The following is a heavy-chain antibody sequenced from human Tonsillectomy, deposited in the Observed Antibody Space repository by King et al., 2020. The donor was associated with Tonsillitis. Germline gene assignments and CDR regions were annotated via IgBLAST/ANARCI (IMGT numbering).Heavy chain of an antibody. CDR3: ARDLGNYYDRSGYAIDY. D-gene: IGHD3-22*01. CDR1: GFTFSSYS. Sequence: VQLVESGGGLVQPGGSLRLSCAASGFTFSSYSMNWVRQAPGKGLEWVSYISSSSSTIYYADSVKGRFTISRDNAKNSLYLQMNSLRAEDTAVYYCARDLGNYYDRSGYAIDYWGQGTLVTVSS. CDR2: ISSSSSTI. J-gene: IGHJ4*02. V-gene: IGHV3-48*01.